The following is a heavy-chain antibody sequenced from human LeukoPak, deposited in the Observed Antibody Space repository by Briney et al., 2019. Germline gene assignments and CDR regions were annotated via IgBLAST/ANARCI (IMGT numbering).Heavy chain of an antibody. J-gene: IGHJ5*02. V-gene: IGHV3-73*01. Sequence: GGSLRLSCAASGFTFSGSAMHWVRQASGKGLEWVGRIRSKANSYATAYAASVKGRFTTSRDDSKNTAYLQMNSLKTEDTAVYYCTRHVSGSYITPHNWFDPWGQGTLVTVSS. CDR2: IRSKANSYAT. CDR1: GFTFSGSA. D-gene: IGHD3-16*01. CDR3: TRHVSGSYITPHNWFDP.